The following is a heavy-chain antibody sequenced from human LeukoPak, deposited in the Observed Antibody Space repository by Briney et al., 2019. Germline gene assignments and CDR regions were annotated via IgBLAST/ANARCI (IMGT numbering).Heavy chain of an antibody. CDR2: ISGSGGST. CDR3: AKGDSGSMVRGHYYYGMDV. J-gene: IGHJ6*02. CDR1: VFTFSSYA. D-gene: IGHD3-10*01. V-gene: IGHV3-23*01. Sequence: GGSLRLSCAASVFTFSSYAMSWVRQAPGKGLEWVSAISGSGGSTYYAGSVKGRFTISRDNSKNTLYLQMNSLRAEDTAVYYCAKGDSGSMVRGHYYYGMDVWGQGTTVTVSS.